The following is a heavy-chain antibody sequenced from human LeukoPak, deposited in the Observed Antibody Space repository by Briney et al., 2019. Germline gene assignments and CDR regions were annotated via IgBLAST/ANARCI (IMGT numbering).Heavy chain of an antibody. D-gene: IGHD4-17*01. J-gene: IGHJ4*02. CDR2: IDPSGGST. CDR1: GYRFTSYD. Sequence: ASVKVSCKASGYRFTSYDMHWVRQAPGQGLEWMGIIDPSGGSTIYAQKFQGRVTMTRDTSTSTVYMELSSLRSEDTAVYYCARTATTSDYWGQGTLVTVSS. CDR3: ARTATTSDY. V-gene: IGHV1-46*01.